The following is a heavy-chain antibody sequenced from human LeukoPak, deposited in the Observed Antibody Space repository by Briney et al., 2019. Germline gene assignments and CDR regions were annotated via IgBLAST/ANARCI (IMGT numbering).Heavy chain of an antibody. Sequence: GGSLRLSCAASGFTFSSHAMSWVRQAPGKGLEWVSAINGSGSSTYYADSVKGRVSISRDDSKNTLYLQMNSLRVEDTALYYCARDFWDDFEYFDLWGRGTLVTVSS. J-gene: IGHJ2*01. CDR2: INGSGSST. V-gene: IGHV3-23*01. D-gene: IGHD3-3*01. CDR3: ARDFWDDFEYFDL. CDR1: GFTFSSHA.